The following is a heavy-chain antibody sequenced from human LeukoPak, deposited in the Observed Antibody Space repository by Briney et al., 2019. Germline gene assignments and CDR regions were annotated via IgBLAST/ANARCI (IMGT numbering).Heavy chain of an antibody. CDR2: IYRSGST. Sequence: GGSLRLSCSASGFTVTNNYMNWVCQAPGKGLEWVSVIYRSGSTYYADSVKGRFTISRDNSKNTLFLQMNSLRAEDTAVYYCASAGTYNSYDAFHIWGQGTMVTVSP. CDR1: GFTVTNNY. D-gene: IGHD1-14*01. CDR3: ASAGTYNSYDAFHI. V-gene: IGHV3-53*01. J-gene: IGHJ3*02.